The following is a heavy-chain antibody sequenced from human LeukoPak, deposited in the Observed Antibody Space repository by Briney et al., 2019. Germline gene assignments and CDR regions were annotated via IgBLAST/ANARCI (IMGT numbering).Heavy chain of an antibody. J-gene: IGHJ4*02. D-gene: IGHD4-17*01. CDR2: TYYRSKWYN. CDR3: ARSYSAMGDYGDYVYFDY. CDR1: GDSVSSISAA. Sequence: SQTLSLTCAISGDSVSSISAAWNWIRQSPLRGLEWLGRTYYRSKWYNDYAVSVKSRITINPDTSKNQFSLQLNSVTPEDTAVYYCARSYSAMGDYGDYVYFDYWGQGTLVTVSS. V-gene: IGHV6-1*01.